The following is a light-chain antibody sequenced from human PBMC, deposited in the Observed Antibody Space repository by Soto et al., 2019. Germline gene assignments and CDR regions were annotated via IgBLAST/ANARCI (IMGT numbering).Light chain of an antibody. CDR1: SSNIGAGYD. J-gene: IGLJ3*02. CDR3: QSDHSSLRAL. CDR2: GNS. V-gene: IGLV1-40*01. Sequence: QSVLTQPPSVSGAPGQRVTISCTGSSSNIGAGYDVHWYQQLPGTAPKLLIYGNSNRPSGVPDRFSGSKSGTSASLAITGRQDKDDADSYCQSDHSSLRALFGGGTKLTVL.